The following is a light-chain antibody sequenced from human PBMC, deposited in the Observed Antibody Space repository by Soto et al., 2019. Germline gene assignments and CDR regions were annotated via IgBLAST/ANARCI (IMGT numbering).Light chain of an antibody. Sequence: QSVLTQPASVSGPPGQSITISCTGTSSDVGGYNYVSWYQQHPGKAPKLMIYDVSNRPSGVSNRFSGSKSGNTASLTISGLQSEDEADYYCSSYTSSSPYVFGTGTRSPS. CDR2: DVS. J-gene: IGLJ1*01. V-gene: IGLV2-14*01. CDR1: SSDVGGYNY. CDR3: SSYTSSSPYV.